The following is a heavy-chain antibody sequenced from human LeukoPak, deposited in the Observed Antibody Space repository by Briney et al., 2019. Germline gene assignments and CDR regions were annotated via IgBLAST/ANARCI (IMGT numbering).Heavy chain of an antibody. CDR3: ARVQSRLSWFDP. J-gene: IGHJ5*02. CDR1: GGSFSGHY. CDR2: INHSGSI. V-gene: IGHV4-34*01. Sequence: SETLSLTCAVFGGSFSGHYWSWIRQPPGKGLEWIGEINHSGSINYNSSLKSRVTISVDTSKNQFSLRLGSVTAADTAVYYCARVQSRLSWFDPWGQGTLVTVSS.